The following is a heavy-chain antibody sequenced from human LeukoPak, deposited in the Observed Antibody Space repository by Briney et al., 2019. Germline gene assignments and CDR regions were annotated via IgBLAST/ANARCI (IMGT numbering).Heavy chain of an antibody. J-gene: IGHJ4*02. D-gene: IGHD5-18*01. Sequence: PGGSLRLSCAASGFTFSSYAVSWVRQAPGKGVEWVSAISGSGGSTYYADSVKGRFTISRGNSKNTLYLQMNSLRAEDTAVYYCAKDQRGYSYGYFDYRGQGTLVTVSS. V-gene: IGHV3-23*01. CDR2: ISGSGGST. CDR1: GFTFSSYA. CDR3: AKDQRGYSYGYFDY.